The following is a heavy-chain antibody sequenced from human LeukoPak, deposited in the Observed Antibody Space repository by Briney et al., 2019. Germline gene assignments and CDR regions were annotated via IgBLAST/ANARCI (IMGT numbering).Heavy chain of an antibody. J-gene: IGHJ4*02. CDR2: INPNSGGT. Sequence: GASVKVSCKASGYTFTGYYMHWVRQAPGQGLEWMGWINPNSGGTNYAQKFQGRVTMTRDTSISTAYMELSRLRSDDTAVYYCARDGHFWSGYCDYWGQGTLVTVSS. CDR3: ARDGHFWSGYCDY. D-gene: IGHD3-3*02. V-gene: IGHV1-2*02. CDR1: GYTFTGYY.